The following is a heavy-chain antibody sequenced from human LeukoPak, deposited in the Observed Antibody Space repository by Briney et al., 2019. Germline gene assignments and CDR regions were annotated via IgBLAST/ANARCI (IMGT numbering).Heavy chain of an antibody. V-gene: IGHV1-18*01. D-gene: IGHD5-18*01. J-gene: IGHJ4*02. Sequence: ASVKVSCKASGYIFTSYGTSWVRQAPGQGLEWMGWINTYNGNTNYAQKFQDRVSMTTDTSTNTAYMEVRSLRFDDTAIYYCAREGQAIVTSDWGQGTLVTVSS. CDR1: GYIFTSYG. CDR2: INTYNGNT. CDR3: AREGQAIVTSD.